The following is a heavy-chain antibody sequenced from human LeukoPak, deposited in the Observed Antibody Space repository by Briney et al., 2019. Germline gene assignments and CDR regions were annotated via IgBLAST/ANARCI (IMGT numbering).Heavy chain of an antibody. D-gene: IGHD2-21*02. Sequence: SQTLSLTCTVSGGSISSGGYYWSWIRQHPGKGLEWIGYIYYSGSTYYNPSLKSRVTISVDTSKNQFSLKLSSVTAADTAVYYCARGPPYIVVVTAIGFFDYWGQGTLVTVSS. CDR2: IYYSGST. CDR3: ARGPPYIVVVTAIGFFDY. J-gene: IGHJ4*02. V-gene: IGHV4-31*03. CDR1: GGSISSGGYY.